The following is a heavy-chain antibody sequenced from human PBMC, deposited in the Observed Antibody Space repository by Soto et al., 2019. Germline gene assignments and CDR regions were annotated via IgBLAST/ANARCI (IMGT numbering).Heavy chain of an antibody. D-gene: IGHD2-2*01. CDR1: GGTFSSYT. V-gene: IGHV1-69*08. CDR3: ARDDSSSYYFDY. J-gene: IGHJ4*02. Sequence: QVQLVQSGAEVKKPGSSVKVSCKASGGTFSSYTISWVRQAPGQGLEWMGRIIPILGIANYAKKFQGRVTITADKSTSTAYMELRSLRSEDTAVYYGARDDSSSYYFDYWGQGTLVTVSS. CDR2: IIPILGIA.